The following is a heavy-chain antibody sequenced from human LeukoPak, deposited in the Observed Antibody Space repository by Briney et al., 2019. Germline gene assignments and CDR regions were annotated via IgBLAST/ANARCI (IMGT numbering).Heavy chain of an antibody. V-gene: IGHV1-2*02. CDR1: GYTFSGHY. CDR3: ARGRCSSRSCYLFDY. CDR2: INPNSGGT. D-gene: IGHD2-2*01. Sequence: ASVKVSCKASGYTFSGHYMHWVRQAPGQGFEWMGWINPNSGGTNYAEKFKGRVTMTRDTSINTAYMDLTRLRSDDTAVYYCARGRCSSRSCYLFDYWGQGTLVTVSS. J-gene: IGHJ4*02.